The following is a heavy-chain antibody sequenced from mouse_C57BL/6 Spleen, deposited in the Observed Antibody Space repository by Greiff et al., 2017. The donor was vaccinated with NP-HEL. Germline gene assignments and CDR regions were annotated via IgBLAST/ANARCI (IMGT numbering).Heavy chain of an antibody. CDR1: GYSITSGYY. V-gene: IGHV3-6*01. CDR2: ISYDGSN. D-gene: IGHD1-1*01. CDR3: ARGVLLNY. Sequence: VQLQQSGPGLVKPSQSLSLTCSVTGYSITSGYYWNWIRQFPGNKLEWMGYISYDGSNNYNPSLKNRISITRDTSKNQFFLKLNSVTTEDTATYYCARGVLLNYWGQGTTLTVSS. J-gene: IGHJ2*01.